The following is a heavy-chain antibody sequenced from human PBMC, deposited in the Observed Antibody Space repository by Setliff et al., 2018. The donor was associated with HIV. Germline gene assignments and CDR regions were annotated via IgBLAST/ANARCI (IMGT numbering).Heavy chain of an antibody. CDR2: IIPLFGTE. Sequence: ASVKVSCKASGGTFSSYAISWVRQAPGQGLEWMGGIIPLFGTENYAQKFQGRVTITADESTSTAYVELSSLRSEDTAVYYCARWSDYGDYNNWFDPWGQGTLVTV. J-gene: IGHJ5*02. CDR1: GGTFSSYA. CDR3: ARWSDYGDYNNWFDP. V-gene: IGHV1-69*13. D-gene: IGHD4-17*01.